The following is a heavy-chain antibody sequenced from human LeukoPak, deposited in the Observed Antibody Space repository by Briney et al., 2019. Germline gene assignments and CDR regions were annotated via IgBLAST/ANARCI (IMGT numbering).Heavy chain of an antibody. D-gene: IGHD2-2*01. Sequence: SETLSLTCAVYGGSFSGYYWSWIRQPPGKGLEWIGEINHSGSTNYNPSLKSRVTISVDTSKNQFSLKLSSVTAAVTAVYYCARGGSCSSTSCYRHYYYGMDVWGQGTTVTVSS. V-gene: IGHV4-34*01. J-gene: IGHJ6*02. CDR3: ARGGSCSSTSCYRHYYYGMDV. CDR2: INHSGST. CDR1: GGSFSGYY.